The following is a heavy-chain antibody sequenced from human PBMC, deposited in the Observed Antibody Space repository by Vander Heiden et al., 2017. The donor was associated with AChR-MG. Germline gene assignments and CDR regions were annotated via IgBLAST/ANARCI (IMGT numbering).Heavy chain of an antibody. D-gene: IGHD3-22*01. CDR3: ARYYYDSSGYNAFDI. CDR2: IYHSGST. CDR1: GGSISSGGYS. V-gene: IGHV4-30-2*01. Sequence: QLQLQESGSGLVKPSQPLSLTCAVSGGSISSGGYSWSWIRQPPGKGLEWIGYIYHSGSTYYNPSLKSRVTISVDRSKNQFSLKLSSVTSADTAVYYCARYYYDSSGYNAFDIWGQGTMVTVSS. J-gene: IGHJ3*02.